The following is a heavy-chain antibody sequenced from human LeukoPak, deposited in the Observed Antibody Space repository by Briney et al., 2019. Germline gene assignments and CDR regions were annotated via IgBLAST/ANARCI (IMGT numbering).Heavy chain of an antibody. CDR3: ARAGYVAMVYAILAVAEYFQH. CDR2: ISGSGGST. Sequence: GGSLRLSCAASGFTFSSYAMSWVRQAPGKGLEWVSAISGSGGSTYYADSVKGRFTISRDNSKNTLYLQMNSLRAEDTAVYYCARAGYVAMVYAILAVAEYFQHWGQGTLVTVSS. J-gene: IGHJ1*01. V-gene: IGHV3-23*01. D-gene: IGHD2-8*01. CDR1: GFTFSSYA.